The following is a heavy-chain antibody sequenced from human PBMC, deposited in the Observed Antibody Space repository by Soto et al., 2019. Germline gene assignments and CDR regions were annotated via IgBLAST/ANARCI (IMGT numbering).Heavy chain of an antibody. CDR3: AKGSCSGGSCYSLNYYYYMDV. Sequence: GGSLRFSCAASGFTFSSYAMSWVRQAPGKGLEWVSAISGSGGSTYYADSVKGRFTISRDNSKNTLYLQMNSLRAEDTAVYYCAKGSCSGGSCYSLNYYYYMDVWGKGTTVTVSS. CDR2: ISGSGGST. J-gene: IGHJ6*03. CDR1: GFTFSSYA. D-gene: IGHD2-15*01. V-gene: IGHV3-23*01.